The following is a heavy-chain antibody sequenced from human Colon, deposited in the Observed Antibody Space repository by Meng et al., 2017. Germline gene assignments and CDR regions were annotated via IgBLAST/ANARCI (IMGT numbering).Heavy chain of an antibody. CDR1: GFTFSDYY. V-gene: IGHV3-11*04. D-gene: IGHD1-26*01. J-gene: IGHJ6*02. CDR3: ARGSYSKNV. Sequence: GESLKISCAASGFTFSDYYMSWIRQAPGRGLEYISYISNSGSILYYTDSVKGRFTIYRDNAKNSLYLHMDSLTSEDTAVCYCARGSYSKNVWGQGTPVTVSS. CDR2: ISNSGSIL.